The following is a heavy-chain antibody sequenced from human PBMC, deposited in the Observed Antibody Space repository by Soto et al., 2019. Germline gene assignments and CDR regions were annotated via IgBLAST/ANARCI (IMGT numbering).Heavy chain of an antibody. CDR2: IIPIFGTA. CDR3: ARGVVVVVAATRDVGYFDY. D-gene: IGHD2-15*01. CDR1: GGTFSSYA. J-gene: IGHJ4*02. Sequence: QVQLVQSGAEVKKPGSSVKVSCKASGGTFSSYAISWVRQAPGQGLEWMGGIIPIFGTANYAQKFQGRVTITADESTSTAYMELSSLRSEDTAVYYCARGVVVVVAATRDVGYFDYWGQGTLSPSPQ. V-gene: IGHV1-69*01.